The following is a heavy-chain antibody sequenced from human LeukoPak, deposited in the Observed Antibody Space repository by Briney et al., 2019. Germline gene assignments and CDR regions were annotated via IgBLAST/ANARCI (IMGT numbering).Heavy chain of an antibody. J-gene: IGHJ5*02. Sequence: PSETLSLTCNVSGGSISSGGYYWSWIRQHPGKGLEWIGYIYYSGSTYHNPSLKSRVSISVDTSKNQFSLKLSSVTAADTAVYYCARIGYCSGGSCYSRFDPWGRGTLVTVSS. CDR3: ARIGYCSGGSCYSRFDP. V-gene: IGHV4-31*03. CDR2: IYYSGST. D-gene: IGHD2-15*01. CDR1: GGSISSGGYY.